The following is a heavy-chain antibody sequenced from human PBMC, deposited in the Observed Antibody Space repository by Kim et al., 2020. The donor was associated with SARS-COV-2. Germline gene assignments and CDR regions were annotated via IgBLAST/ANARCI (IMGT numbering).Heavy chain of an antibody. CDR1: GFTFSSYA. V-gene: IGHV3-23*01. D-gene: IGHD2-2*01. CDR3: AKDAPDLGIVVPYFDY. CDR2: ISGSGGST. Sequence: GGSLRLSCAASGFTFSSYAMSWVRQAPGKGLERVSAISGSGGSTYYADSVKGRFTISRDNSKNTLYLQMNSLRAEDTAVYYCAKDAPDLGIVVPYFDYWGQGTLVTVSS. J-gene: IGHJ4*02.